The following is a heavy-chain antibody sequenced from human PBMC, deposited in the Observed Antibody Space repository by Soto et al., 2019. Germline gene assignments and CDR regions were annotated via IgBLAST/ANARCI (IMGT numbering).Heavy chain of an antibody. Sequence: GGSLRLSCAASGFTFINYGMNWVRQAPGKGLEWVSYIGIGSSTKYYADSVKGRFTISRDNSKNTLYLQMNSLRAEDTAVYYCARDKRDLRFLEWSYYFDYWGQGTLVTVSS. CDR1: GFTFINYG. CDR2: IGIGSSTK. J-gene: IGHJ4*02. D-gene: IGHD3-3*01. CDR3: ARDKRDLRFLEWSYYFDY. V-gene: IGHV3-48*01.